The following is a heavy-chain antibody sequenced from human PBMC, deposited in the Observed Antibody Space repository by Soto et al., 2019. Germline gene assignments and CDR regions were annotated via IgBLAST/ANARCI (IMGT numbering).Heavy chain of an antibody. J-gene: IGHJ4*02. Sequence: EVQLVESGGGLVQPGGSLRISCAASGFTFSDYWMSWVRQAPGKGLEWVANMKQDGSGKFYVDSVKGRFTISRDNAKESLFLQMNSLRDEDTAVYYCARDASGWSVYWGQGTLVTVSS. CDR2: MKQDGSGK. D-gene: IGHD6-19*01. V-gene: IGHV3-7*04. CDR1: GFTFSDYW. CDR3: ARDASGWSVY.